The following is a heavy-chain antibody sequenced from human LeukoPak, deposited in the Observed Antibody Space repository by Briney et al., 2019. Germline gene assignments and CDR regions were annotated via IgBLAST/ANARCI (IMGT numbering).Heavy chain of an antibody. D-gene: IGHD3-10*01. CDR3: ARLWFGELF. V-gene: IGHV3-48*02. Sequence: PGGSLRLSCAASGFTVSSNYMTWVRQAPGKGLEWVSYISSTSSSIYYADSVKGRFTISRDNAKNSLYLQMNSLRDEDTAVYYCARLWFGELFWGQGTLVTVSS. J-gene: IGHJ4*02. CDR1: GFTVSSNY. CDR2: ISSTSSSI.